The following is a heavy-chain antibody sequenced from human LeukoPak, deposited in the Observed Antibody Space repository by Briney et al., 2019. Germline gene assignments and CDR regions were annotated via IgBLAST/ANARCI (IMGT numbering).Heavy chain of an antibody. J-gene: IGHJ6*02. V-gene: IGHV3-64D*09. D-gene: IGHD2-15*01. CDR2: ISDSGGST. Sequence: GGSLSLSCPASGFPFSSYAMHWARQAPGRGLEYASAISDSGGSTYYADAVKGRFTISRDNSKNTLYLSSLRAEDTAVYFCGRGYSFGPYGLDVWGQGTTVTVSS. CDR1: GFPFSSYA. CDR3: GRGYSFGPYGLDV.